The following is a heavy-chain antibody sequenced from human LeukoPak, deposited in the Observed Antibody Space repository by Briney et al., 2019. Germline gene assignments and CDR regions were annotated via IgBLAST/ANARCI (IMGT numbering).Heavy chain of an antibody. Sequence: AGGSLRLSCAASGFTFSSYSMNWVRQAPGKWLEWVSSISSSSSYIYYADSVKGRFTISRDNAKNSLYLQMNSLRAEDTAVYYCARAGASADLDYWGQGTLVTVS. CDR2: ISSSSSYI. J-gene: IGHJ4*02. CDR3: ARAGASADLDY. V-gene: IGHV3-21*01. D-gene: IGHD2-2*01. CDR1: GFTFSSYS.